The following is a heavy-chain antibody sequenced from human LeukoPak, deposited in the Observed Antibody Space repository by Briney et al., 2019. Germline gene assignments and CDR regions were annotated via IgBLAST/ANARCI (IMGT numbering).Heavy chain of an antibody. CDR1: GFTFSSYA. Sequence: GGSLRLSCAASGFTFSSYAMSWVRQAPGKGLEWVSAISGSGGSTYYADSVKGRFTISRDNSKNTLYLQMNSLRAEDTAVHYCAKQGAPRVVPAAIGYWGQGTLVTVSS. J-gene: IGHJ4*02. D-gene: IGHD2-2*01. CDR2: ISGSGGST. V-gene: IGHV3-23*01. CDR3: AKQGAPRVVPAAIGY.